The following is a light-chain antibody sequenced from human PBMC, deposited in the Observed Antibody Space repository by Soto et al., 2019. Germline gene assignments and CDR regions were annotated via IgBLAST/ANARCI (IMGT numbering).Light chain of an antibody. Sequence: DIQMTQSPSSLSASVGDRVTITCRASQSISRYLNWYQHKPGKAPNLLIYAASSLQSVVPSRFSGSGSGTDFTLTLSCLQPEDFATYYCQQSYSFWTFGQGTKVEIK. V-gene: IGKV1-39*01. J-gene: IGKJ1*01. CDR3: QQSYSFWT. CDR2: AAS. CDR1: QSISRY.